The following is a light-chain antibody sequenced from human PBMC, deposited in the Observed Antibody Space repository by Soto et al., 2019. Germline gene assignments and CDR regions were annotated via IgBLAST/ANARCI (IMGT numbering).Light chain of an antibody. CDR1: QSISSY. V-gene: IGKV1-39*01. J-gene: IGKJ5*01. Sequence: DIQMTQSPSSLSASVGDRVTITCRASQSISSYLNWYQQKPGKAPKLLIYAAYSLQSGVPSRFSGSGSWTDFTLTISSLQPEDFATYYCQQSYSTSITVSQGTRLEIK. CDR3: QQSYSTSIT. CDR2: AAY.